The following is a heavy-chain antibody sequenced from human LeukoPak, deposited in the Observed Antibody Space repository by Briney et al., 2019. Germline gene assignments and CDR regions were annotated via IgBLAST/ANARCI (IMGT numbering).Heavy chain of an antibody. J-gene: IGHJ6*03. CDR1: GDSISSRSYY. V-gene: IGHV4-39*07. D-gene: IGHD6-6*01. CDR3: ARGRWWFAGRPPHYMDV. CDR2: IFYRGST. Sequence: SETLSLTCTVSGDSISSRSYYWDWIRQPPGGGLEWMGSIFYRGSTYYNPSLKSRVTISIDTSKNQFSLRLSSVTAADTAVYYCARGRWWFAGRPPHYMDVWGKGTTVTVSS.